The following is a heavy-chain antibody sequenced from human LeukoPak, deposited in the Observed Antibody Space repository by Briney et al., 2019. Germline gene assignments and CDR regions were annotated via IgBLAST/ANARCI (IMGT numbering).Heavy chain of an antibody. V-gene: IGHV4-34*01. CDR1: GGSFSGYY. CDR2: INHSGGT. CDR3: ARVLIGCSSTSCYGGYYYYGMDV. J-gene: IGHJ6*02. D-gene: IGHD2-2*01. Sequence: SETLSLTCAVYGGSFSGYYWSWIRQPPGKGLEWIGEINHSGGTNYNPSLKSRVTISVDTSKNQFSLKLSSVTAADTAVYYCARVLIGCSSTSCYGGYYYYGMDVWGQGTTVTVSS.